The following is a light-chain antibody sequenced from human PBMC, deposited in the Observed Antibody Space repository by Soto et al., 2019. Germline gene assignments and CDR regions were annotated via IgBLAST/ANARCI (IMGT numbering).Light chain of an antibody. CDR3: QQNYSTPPACM. CDR1: QSISIY. CDR2: DAS. V-gene: IGKV1-39*01. J-gene: IGKJ2*01. Sequence: DIQMTQSPSSLSASVGDRVTITCRAGQSISIYLNWYQQKPGKAPTLLIYDASNLQSGVPSRFRGSGSGTHFTLTIDSLQPGDSATHFCQQNYSTPPACMFGQGTKLEIK.